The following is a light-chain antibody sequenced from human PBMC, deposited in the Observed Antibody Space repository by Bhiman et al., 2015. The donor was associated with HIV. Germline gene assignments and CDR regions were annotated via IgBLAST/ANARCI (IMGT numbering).Light chain of an antibody. J-gene: IGLJ3*02. CDR2: QDS. Sequence: SYELTQPPSVSVSPGQTASITCSGDKLGDKYACWYQQKPGQSPVLVIYQDSTRPSGIPARFSGSSSGTTVTLTISGVQAEDEADYYCQSADDSDSSVMFGGGTKLTVL. CDR3: QSADDSDSSVM. CDR1: KLGDKY. V-gene: IGLV3-1*01.